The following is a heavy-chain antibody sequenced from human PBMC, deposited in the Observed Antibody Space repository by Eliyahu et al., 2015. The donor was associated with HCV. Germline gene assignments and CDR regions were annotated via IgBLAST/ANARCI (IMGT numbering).Heavy chain of an antibody. V-gene: IGHV2-5*02. CDR2: IYWDDDK. D-gene: IGHD1/OR15-1a*01. J-gene: IGHJ5*02. CDR1: GFSLSTSGVG. Sequence: QITLKESGPTLVKPTQTLTLTCTFSGFSLSTSGVGVGWIRQPPGKALEWLALIYWDDDKRYSPSLKSRLTITKDTSKNQVVLTMTNMDPVDTATYYCAHRRGNTNKNWFDPWGQGTLVTVSS. CDR3: AHRRGNTNKNWFDP.